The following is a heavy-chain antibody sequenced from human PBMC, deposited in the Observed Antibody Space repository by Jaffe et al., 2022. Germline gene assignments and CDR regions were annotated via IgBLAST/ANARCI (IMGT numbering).Heavy chain of an antibody. D-gene: IGHD3-3*01. Sequence: QVQLVQSGAEVKKPGSSVKVSCKASGGTFSSYAISWVRQAPGQGLEWMGGIIPIFGTANYAQKFQGRVTITADESTSTAYMELSSLRSEDTAVYYCARGSRTYYDFWSGYQQRANDAFDIWGQGTMVTVSS. J-gene: IGHJ3*02. CDR3: ARGSRTYYDFWSGYQQRANDAFDI. CDR2: IIPIFGTA. CDR1: GGTFSSYA. V-gene: IGHV1-69*01.